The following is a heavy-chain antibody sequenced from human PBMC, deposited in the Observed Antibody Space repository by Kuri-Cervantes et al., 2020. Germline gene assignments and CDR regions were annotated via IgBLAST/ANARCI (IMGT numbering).Heavy chain of an antibody. CDR3: ARYCGDGSCYN. D-gene: IGHD2-15*01. J-gene: IGHJ4*02. CDR1: GFTVGSNY. CDR2: IYSGGST. V-gene: IGHV3-66*01. Sequence: GESLKISCAASGFTVGSNYMSWVRQAPGKGLEWVSVIYSGGSTYYADSVKGRFTISRDNSKDTLYLQMNSLRVEDTAVYYCARYCGDGSCYNWGQGTLVTVSS.